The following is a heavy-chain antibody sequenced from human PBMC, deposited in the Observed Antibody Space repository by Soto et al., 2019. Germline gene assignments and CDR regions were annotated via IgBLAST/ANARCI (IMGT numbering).Heavy chain of an antibody. CDR1: GASMNSYH. CDR3: ARDQGVAAAGITWFDP. D-gene: IGHD6-13*01. CDR2: IHSSGST. Sequence: LPETLSLTCTVSGASMNSYHWSWIRQPAGKGLEWIGHIHSSGSTNYNPSLKSRVTMSVDTSKNHFSLRLMSLTAADTAVYYCARDQGVAAAGITWFDPWGQGSLVTVSS. J-gene: IGHJ5*02. V-gene: IGHV4-4*07.